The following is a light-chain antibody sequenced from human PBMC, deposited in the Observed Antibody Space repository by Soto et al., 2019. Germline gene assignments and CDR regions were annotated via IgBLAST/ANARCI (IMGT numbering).Light chain of an antibody. CDR2: AAS. J-gene: IGKJ1*01. Sequence: AIRMTQSPSSFSASTGDRVTITCRASQGISSYLAWYQQKPGKAPKLLIYAASTLQRGVPSRFSGSGSGTDFPLTISCRQSEDFATYYCQQYYSYPPTFGQGTKVEIK. CDR1: QGISSY. CDR3: QQYYSYPPT. V-gene: IGKV1-8*01.